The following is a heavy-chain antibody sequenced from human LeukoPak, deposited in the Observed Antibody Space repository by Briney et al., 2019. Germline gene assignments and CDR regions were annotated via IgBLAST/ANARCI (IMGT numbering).Heavy chain of an antibody. CDR3: ARGRIVVVPAATYYYYYMDV. D-gene: IGHD2-2*01. V-gene: IGHV4-34*01. Sequence: SETLSLTCAVYGGSFSGYYWSWIRQPPGKGLEWIGEINHSGSTNYSPSLKSRVTISVDTSKNQFSLKLSSVTAADTAVYYCARGRIVVVPAATYYYYYMDVWGKGTTVTVSS. J-gene: IGHJ6*03. CDR2: INHSGST. CDR1: GGSFSGYY.